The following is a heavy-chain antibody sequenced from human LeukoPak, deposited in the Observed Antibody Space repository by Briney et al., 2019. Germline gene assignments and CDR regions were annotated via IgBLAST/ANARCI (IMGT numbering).Heavy chain of an antibody. V-gene: IGHV4-59*08. J-gene: IGHJ4*02. CDR3: ARGWDSSSWMLDY. D-gene: IGHD6-13*01. CDR1: GGSISSYY. Sequence: SETLSLTCTVSGGSISSYYWSWIRQPPGKGLEWIGYIYYSGSTYYNPSLKSRVTISVDTSKNQFSLKLSSVTAADTAVYYCARGWDSSSWMLDYWGQGTLVTVSS. CDR2: IYYSGST.